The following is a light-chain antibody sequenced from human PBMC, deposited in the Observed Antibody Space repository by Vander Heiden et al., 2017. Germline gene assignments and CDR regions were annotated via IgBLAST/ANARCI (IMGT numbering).Light chain of an antibody. Sequence: QSALTQPASVSGSPAQSLTISCTGTLRDVVGDKYVSGYQPHPGKATKRMIFEVSNRISGVSNRCSGSNSGNAASLTISGIQAEDEADDYCSSYTSSSTHNVVFGGGTKLTVL. CDR2: EVS. CDR3: SSYTSSSTHNVV. V-gene: IGLV2-14*01. CDR1: LRDVVGDKY. J-gene: IGLJ2*01.